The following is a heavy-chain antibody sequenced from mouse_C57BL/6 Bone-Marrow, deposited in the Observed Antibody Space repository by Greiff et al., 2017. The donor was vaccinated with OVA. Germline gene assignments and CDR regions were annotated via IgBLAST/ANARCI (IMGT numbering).Heavy chain of an antibody. CDR3: AKGGYDGSWCAY. CDR2: IDPSDSYT. CDR1: GYTFTSYW. D-gene: IGHD2-3*01. J-gene: IGHJ3*01. V-gene: IGHV1-69*01. Sequence: QVQLQQPGAELVMPGASVKLSCKASGYTFTSYWMHWVKQRPGQGLEWIGEIDPSDSYTNYNQKFKGKSTLTVDKSSSTAYMQRSSLTSEDSAVYNCAKGGYDGSWCAYWGQGSLVTVSA.